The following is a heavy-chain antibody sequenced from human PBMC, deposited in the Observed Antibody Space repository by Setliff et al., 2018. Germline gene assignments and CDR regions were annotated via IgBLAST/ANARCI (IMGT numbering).Heavy chain of an antibody. Sequence: GASVKVSCKASGYTFTSYGISWVRQAPGQGLEWMGWISAYNGNTNYAQKLQGRVTMTTDTSTDTAYMELSSLRSEDTAVYYCATETGGSGYYYWGQGTLVTVSS. CDR2: ISAYNGNT. V-gene: IGHV1-18*01. J-gene: IGHJ4*02. D-gene: IGHD3-22*01. CDR1: GYTFTSYG. CDR3: ATETGGSGYYY.